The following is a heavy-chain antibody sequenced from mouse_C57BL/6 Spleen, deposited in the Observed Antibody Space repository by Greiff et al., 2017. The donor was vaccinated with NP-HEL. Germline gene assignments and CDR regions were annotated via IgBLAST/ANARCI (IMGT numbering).Heavy chain of an antibody. Sequence: QVQLQQSGPGLVQPSQSLSITCTVSGFSLTSYGVHWVRQSPGKGLEWLGVIWRGGSTDYNAAFMSRLSITKDNSKSQVFFKMNSLQADDTAIYYCAKTGLMTHYAMDYWGQGTSVTVSS. CDR1: GFSLTSYG. CDR2: IWRGGST. J-gene: IGHJ4*01. CDR3: AKTGLMTHYAMDY. D-gene: IGHD2-13*01. V-gene: IGHV2-5*01.